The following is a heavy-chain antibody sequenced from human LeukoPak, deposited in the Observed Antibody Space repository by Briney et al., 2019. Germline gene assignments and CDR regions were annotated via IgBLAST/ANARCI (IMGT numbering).Heavy chain of an antibody. CDR3: ARWVQQLVAFYDY. J-gene: IGHJ4*02. Sequence: GGSLRLSCAASGLTFSSYSMNWVRQAPGKGLEWVSSISSSSSYIYYADSVKGRFTISRDNAKNSLYLQMNSLRAEDTAVYYCARWVQQLVAFYDYWGQGTLVTVSS. CDR2: ISSSSSYI. D-gene: IGHD6-13*01. CDR1: GLTFSSYS. V-gene: IGHV3-21*01.